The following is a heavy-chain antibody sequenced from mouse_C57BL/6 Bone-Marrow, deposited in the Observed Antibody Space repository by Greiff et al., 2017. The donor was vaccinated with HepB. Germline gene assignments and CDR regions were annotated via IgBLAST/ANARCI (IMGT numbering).Heavy chain of an antibody. CDR1: GFNIKDDY. CDR3: TKDSNYSYYYAMDY. Sequence: EVQLQQSGAELVRPGASVKLSCTASGFNIKDDYMHWVKQRPEQGLEWIGWIDPENGDTEYASKFQGKATITAETSSNTAYLQLSSLTSEDTAVYYCTKDSNYSYYYAMDYWGQGTSVTVSS. V-gene: IGHV14-4*01. CDR2: IDPENGDT. J-gene: IGHJ4*01. D-gene: IGHD2-5*01.